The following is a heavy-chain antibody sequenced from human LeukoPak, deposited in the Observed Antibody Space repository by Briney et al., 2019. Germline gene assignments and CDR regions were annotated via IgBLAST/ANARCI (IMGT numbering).Heavy chain of an antibody. V-gene: IGHV1-2*02. Sequence: ASVKVSCKASGYTFTGYYMHWVRQAPGQGLEWMGWINPNSGGTNYAQKFQGRVTMTRDTSISTAYMELSRLRSDDTAVYYCARTKVGATSLIAPYNWFDPWGQGTLVTVSS. CDR1: GYTFTGYY. CDR2: INPNSGGT. J-gene: IGHJ5*02. CDR3: ARTKVGATSLIAPYNWFDP. D-gene: IGHD1-26*01.